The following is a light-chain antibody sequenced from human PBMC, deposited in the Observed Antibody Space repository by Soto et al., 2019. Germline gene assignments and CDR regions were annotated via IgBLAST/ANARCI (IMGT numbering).Light chain of an antibody. CDR1: QSVRRN. CDR2: GAS. V-gene: IGKV3-15*01. Sequence: EIVMTQSPVTLSVSPGERATLSCRASQSVRRNLAWYQQKPGQAPRLLISGASTRATGIPARFSGSGSGTEFTLTISGLEPADSGTYLCHQHGGTPETFGLGTKVEIK. J-gene: IGKJ1*01. CDR3: HQHGGTPET.